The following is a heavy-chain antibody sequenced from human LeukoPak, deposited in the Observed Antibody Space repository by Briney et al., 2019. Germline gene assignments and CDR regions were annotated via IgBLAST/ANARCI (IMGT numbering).Heavy chain of an antibody. J-gene: IGHJ4*02. Sequence: ASVKVSCKASGFTFTSSAVQWVRQARGQRLEWIGWIVVGSGNTNYAQKFQERVTITRDMSTSTAYMELSSLRSEDTAVYYCAAIGVNCSGGSCSTHYFDYWGQGTLVTVSS. CDR1: GFTFTSSA. CDR2: IVVGSGNT. V-gene: IGHV1-58*01. D-gene: IGHD2-15*01. CDR3: AAIGVNCSGGSCSTHYFDY.